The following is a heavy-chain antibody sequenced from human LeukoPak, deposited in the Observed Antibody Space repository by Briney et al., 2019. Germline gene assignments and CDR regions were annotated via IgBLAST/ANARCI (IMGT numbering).Heavy chain of an antibody. D-gene: IGHD3-9*01. CDR3: ARDIFTEDEDY. CDR2: ITPRGGST. J-gene: IGHJ4*02. V-gene: IGHV1-46*01. Sequence: SVKLFCKASGHTFTSYYMHWAPQAPGQGLEWMGIITPRGGSTIYAQKFQRRDNITRDTSPSTLYMELSSERSEDTAVYFCARDIFTEDEDYWGQGTLVTVSS. CDR1: GHTFTSYY.